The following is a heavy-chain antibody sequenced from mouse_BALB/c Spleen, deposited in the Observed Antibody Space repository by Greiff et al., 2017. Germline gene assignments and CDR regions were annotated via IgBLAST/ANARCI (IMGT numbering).Heavy chain of an antibody. CDR3: ARGGGSSHYYAMDY. CDR2: ISNGGGST. D-gene: IGHD1-1*01. Sequence: EVQVVESGGGLVQPGGSLKLSCAASGFTFSSYTMSWVRQTPEKRLEWVAYISNGGGSTYYPDTVKGRFTISRDNAKNTLYLQMSSLKSEDTAMYYCARGGGSSHYYAMDYWGQGTSVTVSS. V-gene: IGHV5-12-2*01. CDR1: GFTFSSYT. J-gene: IGHJ4*01.